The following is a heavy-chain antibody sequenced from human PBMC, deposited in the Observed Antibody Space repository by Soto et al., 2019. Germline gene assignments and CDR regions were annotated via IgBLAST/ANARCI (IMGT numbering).Heavy chain of an antibody. CDR3: ARDTGTDDYGDYYFDY. CDR1: GFTFSSYA. D-gene: IGHD4-17*01. V-gene: IGHV3-30-3*01. Sequence: QVQLVESGGGVVQPGRSLRLSCAASGFTFSSYAMHWVRQAPGKGLEWVAVISYDGSNKYYADSVKGRFTISRDNSNNTLYLQMNSLRAEDTAVYYCARDTGTDDYGDYYFDYWGQGTLVTVSS. J-gene: IGHJ4*02. CDR2: ISYDGSNK.